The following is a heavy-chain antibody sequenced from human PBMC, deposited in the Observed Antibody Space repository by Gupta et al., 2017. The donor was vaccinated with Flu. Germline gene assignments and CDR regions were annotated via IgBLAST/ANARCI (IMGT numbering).Heavy chain of an antibody. D-gene: IGHD3-22*01. CDR3: ARESNRGYYDSSGYGDY. CDR1: GFTFSSYG. J-gene: IGHJ4*02. CDR2: IWYDGSNK. V-gene: IGHV3-33*01. Sequence: QVQLVESGGGVVQPGRSLRLSCAASGFTFSSYGMQWVRQAPGKGLEWVAVIWYDGSNKYYADSVKGRFTISRDNSKNTLYLQMNSLRAEDTAVYYCARESNRGYYDSSGYGDYWGQGTLVTVSS.